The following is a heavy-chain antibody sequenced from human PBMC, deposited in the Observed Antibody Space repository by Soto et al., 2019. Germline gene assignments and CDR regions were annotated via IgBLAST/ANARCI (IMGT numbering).Heavy chain of an antibody. CDR2: IHTGGKT. CDR1: GFTVTRNY. D-gene: IGHD4-17*01. J-gene: IGHJ4*02. Sequence: ELQLVESGGGLIQPGGSLRLSCAASGFTVTRNYMTWVRLAPGKGLECVSTIHTGGKTFYTDSVKGRFTVSRDASKNTLYLQMNSLKAEDTGIYYCATRMTTAPYWGQGTVVTVSS. CDR3: ATRMTTAPY. V-gene: IGHV3-53*02.